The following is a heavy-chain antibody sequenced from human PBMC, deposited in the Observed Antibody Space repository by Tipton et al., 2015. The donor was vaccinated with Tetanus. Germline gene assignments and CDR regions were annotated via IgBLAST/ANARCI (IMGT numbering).Heavy chain of an antibody. Sequence: TLSLTCTVSGGSVSSGSYYWSWIRQPPGKGLERIGYIYYSGSTNYNPSLKSRVTISVDTSKNQFSLKLSSVTAADTAVYYCARLHTVVTGFDYWGQGTLVTVSS. J-gene: IGHJ4*02. V-gene: IGHV4-61*01. D-gene: IGHD4-23*01. CDR3: ARLHTVVTGFDY. CDR1: GGSVSSGSYY. CDR2: IYYSGST.